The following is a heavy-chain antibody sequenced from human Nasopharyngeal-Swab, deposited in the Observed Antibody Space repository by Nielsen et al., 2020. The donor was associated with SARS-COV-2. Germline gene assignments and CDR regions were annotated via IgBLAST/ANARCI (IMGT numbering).Heavy chain of an antibody. CDR1: GGSFSGYY. CDR3: ARGGGEAARYYFDY. D-gene: IGHD6-6*01. CDR2: INHSGST. J-gene: IGHJ4*02. Sequence: GSLRLSCAVYGGSFSGYYWSWIRQPPGKGLEWIGEINHSGSTNYNPSLKSRVTISVDTSKNQFSLKLSSVTAADTAVYYCARGGGEAARYYFDYWGQGTLVTVSS. V-gene: IGHV4-34*01.